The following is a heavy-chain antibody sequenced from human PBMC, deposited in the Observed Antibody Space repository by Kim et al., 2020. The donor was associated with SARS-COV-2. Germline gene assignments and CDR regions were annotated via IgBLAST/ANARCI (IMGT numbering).Heavy chain of an antibody. CDR1: GGSFSGYY. J-gene: IGHJ4*01. CDR3: SRSRPTIRYFDWLVPDY. V-gene: IGHV4-34*01. CDR2: INHSGST. D-gene: IGHD3-9*01. Sequence: SETLSLTCAVYGGSFSGYYWSWIRQPPGKGLEWVGEINHSGSTNYNPSLKSRGTISVDTSKNQISLKLSSVTAADTAVYYCSRSRPTIRYFDWLVPDYWG.